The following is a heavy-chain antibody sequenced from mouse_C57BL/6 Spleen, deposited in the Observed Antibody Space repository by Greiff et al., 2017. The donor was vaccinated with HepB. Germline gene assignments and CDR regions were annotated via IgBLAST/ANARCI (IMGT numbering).Heavy chain of an antibody. D-gene: IGHD2-4*01. J-gene: IGHJ1*03. Sequence: VQLKQPGAELVKPGASVKMSCKASGYTFTSYWITWVKQRPGQGLEWIGDIYPGSGSTNYNEKFKSKATLTVDTSSSTAYMQLSSLTSEDSAVYYCARRDDYDWYFDVWGTGTTVTVSS. V-gene: IGHV1-55*01. CDR1: GYTFTSYW. CDR3: ARRDDYDWYFDV. CDR2: IYPGSGST.